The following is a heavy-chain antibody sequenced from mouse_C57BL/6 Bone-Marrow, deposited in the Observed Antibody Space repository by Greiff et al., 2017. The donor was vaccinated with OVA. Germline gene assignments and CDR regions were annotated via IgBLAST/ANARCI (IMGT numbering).Heavy chain of an antibody. CDR3: TTIYVDY. V-gene: IGHV14-4*01. J-gene: IGHJ2*01. Sequence: VQLQQSGAELVRPGASVKLSCTASGFNIKDDYMHWVKQRPEQGLEWIGWIDPENGDTEYASKFQGKAPITADTSSNTAYLQRSSLTSEDTAVYYGTTIYVDYWGQGTTLTVSS. CDR2: IDPENGDT. CDR1: GFNIKDDY.